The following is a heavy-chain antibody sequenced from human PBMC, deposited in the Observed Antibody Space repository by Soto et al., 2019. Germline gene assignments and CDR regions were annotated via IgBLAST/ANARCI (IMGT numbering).Heavy chain of an antibody. CDR2: VIPMFGTP. Sequence: QVQLVQSGAEVKKPGSSVKVSCKASGDTFSSYAITWVRQAPGQGLEWLGGVIPMFGTPNYAQKFQDRVTITEDDSTTTAYMDLSSLRSHDTAVYYGAIMYSSAWGGALGYWGQGTLVTVSS. CDR3: AIMYSSAWGGALGY. CDR1: GDTFSSYA. D-gene: IGHD6-19*01. V-gene: IGHV1-69*12. J-gene: IGHJ4*02.